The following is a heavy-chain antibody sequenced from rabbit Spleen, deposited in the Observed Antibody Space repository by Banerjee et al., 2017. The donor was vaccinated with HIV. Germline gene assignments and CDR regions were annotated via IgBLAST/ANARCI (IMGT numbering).Heavy chain of an antibody. D-gene: IGHD6-1*01. Sequence: QSLEESGGGLVQPGASLTLTCTASGFSFSSSYYMCWVRQAPGKGLEWIACIYAGSSGSTYYASWVNGRFTISKTSSTTVTLQMTSLTAADTATYFCARRWGDAGYGYDDLWGPGTLVTVS. J-gene: IGHJ4*01. CDR1: GFSFSSSYY. CDR3: ARRWGDAGYGYDDL. V-gene: IGHV1S40*01. CDR2: IYAGSSGST.